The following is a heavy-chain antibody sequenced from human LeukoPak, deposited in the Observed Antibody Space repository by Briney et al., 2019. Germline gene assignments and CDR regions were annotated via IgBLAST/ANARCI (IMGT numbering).Heavy chain of an antibody. CDR1: GGSISSYY. D-gene: IGHD5-18*01. V-gene: IGHV4-59*08. J-gene: IGHJ3*02. CDR2: IYYSGST. Sequence: PSETLSLTCTVSGGSISSYYWSWIRQPPGKGLEWIGYIYYSGSTNYNPSLKSRVTISVDTSKNQFSLKLSSVTAADTAVYYCARHHSSSGYSYGLGAFDMWGQGTMVTVSS. CDR3: ARHHSSSGYSYGLGAFDM.